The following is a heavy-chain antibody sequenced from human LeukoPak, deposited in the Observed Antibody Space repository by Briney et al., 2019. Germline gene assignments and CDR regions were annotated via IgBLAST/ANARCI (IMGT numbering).Heavy chain of an antibody. V-gene: IGHV3-21*01. CDR2: ISSTSSYI. CDR1: GFTFSSYY. Sequence: SLRLSCAASGFTFSSYYMNWVRQAPGRGLEWVSSISSTSSYIYYADSVKGRFTISRDNADNSLYLQMNSLRAEDTAVYYCARGYSSGWSAFDYWGQGTLVTVSS. J-gene: IGHJ4*02. D-gene: IGHD6-19*01. CDR3: ARGYSSGWSAFDY.